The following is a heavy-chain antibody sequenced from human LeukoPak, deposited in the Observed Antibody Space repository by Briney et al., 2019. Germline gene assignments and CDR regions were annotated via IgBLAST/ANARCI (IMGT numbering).Heavy chain of an antibody. CDR3: ARPQHSSSWYWDFQH. D-gene: IGHD6-13*01. CDR2: INHSGST. V-gene: IGHV4-34*01. CDR1: GGSFSGYY. Sequence: SETLSLTCAVYGGSFSGYYWSWIRQPPGKGLEWIGEINHSGSTNYNPSLKSRVTISVDTFKNQFSLKLSSVTAADTAVYYCARPQHSSSWYWDFQHWGQGTLVTVSS. J-gene: IGHJ1*01.